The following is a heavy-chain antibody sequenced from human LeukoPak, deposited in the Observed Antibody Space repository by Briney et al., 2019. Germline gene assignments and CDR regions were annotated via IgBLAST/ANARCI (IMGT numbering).Heavy chain of an antibody. Sequence: PSETLSLTCAVYGGSFSGYYWSWLRQPPGKGLEWIGEINHSGSTNYNPSLKSRVTISVDTSKNQFSLKLSSVTAADTAVYYCARPSLYYYYGMDVWGQGTTVTVSS. CDR3: ARPSLYYYYGMDV. CDR1: GGSFSGYY. V-gene: IGHV4-34*01. CDR2: INHSGST. J-gene: IGHJ6*02.